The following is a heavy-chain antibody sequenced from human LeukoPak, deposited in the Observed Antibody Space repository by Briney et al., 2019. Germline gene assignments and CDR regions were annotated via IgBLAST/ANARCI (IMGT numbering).Heavy chain of an antibody. V-gene: IGHV4-59*01. CDR3: ARVGEGAFDI. CDR1: GXSISSYY. CDR2: IYYTGNT. D-gene: IGHD3-16*01. Sequence: SETLSLTCTVSGXSISSYYWSWIRQPPGKTLEWIGYIYYTGNTNYNPSLKSRVTISVDTSKNLFSLKLSSVTAADTAVYYCARVGEGAFDIWGQGTMVTVSS. J-gene: IGHJ3*02.